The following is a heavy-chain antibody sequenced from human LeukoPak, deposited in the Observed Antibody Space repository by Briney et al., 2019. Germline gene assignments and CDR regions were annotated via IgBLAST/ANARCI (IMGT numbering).Heavy chain of an antibody. CDR1: GFTFSSSA. V-gene: IGHV3-15*01. CDR3: PTEYYYDSSGSDYFDY. D-gene: IGHD3-22*01. J-gene: IGHJ4*02. Sequence: GGSLRLSCAASGFTFSSSAMSWVRQAPGKGLEWVGRIKSKTDGGTTDYAAPVKGRFTISRDDSKNTLYLQMNSLKTEDTAVYYCPTEYYYDSSGSDYFDYWGQGTLVTVS. CDR2: IKSKTDGGTT.